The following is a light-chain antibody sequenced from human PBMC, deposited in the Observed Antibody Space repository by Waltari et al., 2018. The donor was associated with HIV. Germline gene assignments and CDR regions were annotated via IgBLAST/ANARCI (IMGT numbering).Light chain of an antibody. Sequence: QSDLTQSPSVSEAPGQSVTISCSGSDSNIGSHAVTWYQQFPGKPPRLLVYNDDLILSGVSDRLSASKSGTSASLAINDLQSEHESHYYCAAWDDGLNGVIFGGGTKVTVL. J-gene: IGLJ2*01. CDR2: NDD. CDR3: AAWDDGLNGVI. V-gene: IGLV1-36*01. CDR1: DSNIGSHA.